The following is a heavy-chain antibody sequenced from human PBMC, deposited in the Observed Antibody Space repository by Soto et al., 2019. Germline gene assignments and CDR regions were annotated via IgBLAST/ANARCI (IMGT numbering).Heavy chain of an antibody. D-gene: IGHD6-6*01. Sequence: GGPLRLSCAASGLTFSSYSMNWVRQAPGKGLEWVSSISSSSSYIYYADSVKGRFTISRDNAKNSLYLQMNSLRAEDTAVYYCARDPASPDAFDIWGQGTMVTVS. CDR2: ISSSSSYI. CDR3: ARDPASPDAFDI. V-gene: IGHV3-21*01. J-gene: IGHJ3*02. CDR1: GLTFSSYS.